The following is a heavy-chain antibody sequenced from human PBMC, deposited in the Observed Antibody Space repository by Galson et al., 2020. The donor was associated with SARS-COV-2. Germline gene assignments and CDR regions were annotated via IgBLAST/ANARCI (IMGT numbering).Heavy chain of an antibody. CDR2: VYYSGTT. CDR3: ARQRPDNGWGRFFDY. J-gene: IGHJ4*02. Sequence: SETLSLTCSVSGDSVNSGSYSWGCVRQSPGKGLEYIGTVYYSGTTYYNPSLKSRVTISVDTSENQFFLKLSSVTAADTAVYYCARQRPDNGWGRFFDYWGQGTLVSVSS. D-gene: IGHD6-19*01. CDR1: GDSVNSGSYS. V-gene: IGHV4-39*01.